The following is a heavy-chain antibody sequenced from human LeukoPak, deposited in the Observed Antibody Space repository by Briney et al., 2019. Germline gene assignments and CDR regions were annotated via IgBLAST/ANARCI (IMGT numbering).Heavy chain of an antibody. CDR2: INPSGGST. J-gene: IGHJ4*02. CDR1: GYTFTSYY. V-gene: IGHV1-46*01. CDR3: ASIGSRRGYDFDY. Sequence: GASVKVSCKASGYTFTSYYMHWVRQAPGQGLEWMGIINPSGGSTSYAQKFQGGVTMTRDTSTSTVYMELSSLRSEDTAVYYCASIGSRRGYDFDYWGQGTLVTVSS. D-gene: IGHD3-10*01.